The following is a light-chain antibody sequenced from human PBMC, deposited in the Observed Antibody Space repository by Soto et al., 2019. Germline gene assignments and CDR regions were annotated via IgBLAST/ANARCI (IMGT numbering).Light chain of an antibody. CDR1: SSDVGGYNL. CDR3: FSYAGSSTFVV. V-gene: IGLV2-23*03. J-gene: IGLJ2*01. Sequence: QSALTQPASVSGSPGQSITISCTGTSSDVGGYNLVSWYQHHPGKAPKLMIYEGSKRPSGVSNRFSGSKSGNTASLTISGLQAEDEADYYCFSYAGSSTFVVFGGGTKLTVL. CDR2: EGS.